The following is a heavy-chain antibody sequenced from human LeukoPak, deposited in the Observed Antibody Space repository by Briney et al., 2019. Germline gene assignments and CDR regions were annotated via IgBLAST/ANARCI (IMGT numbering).Heavy chain of an antibody. Sequence: ASGSLCLSCAASGCTFSSYSMNWIRQPPGKGLEWVSYISNSSTTYYTDSLDGRVTISIDTAKNSLSLQLNSLRDEDTAVYYCAKDPRGYSYGYRPFYYFDYWGQGTLVTVSS. CDR2: ISNSSTT. CDR1: GCTFSSYS. J-gene: IGHJ4*02. CDR3: AKDPRGYSYGYRPFYYFDY. D-gene: IGHD5-18*01. V-gene: IGHV3-48*02.